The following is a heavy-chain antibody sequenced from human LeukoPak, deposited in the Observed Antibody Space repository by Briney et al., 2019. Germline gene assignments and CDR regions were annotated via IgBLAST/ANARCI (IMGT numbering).Heavy chain of an antibody. CDR2: INHSGST. D-gene: IGHD3-10*01. J-gene: IGHJ4*02. V-gene: IGHV4-34*01. CDR3: AMYIWFGELPLDY. Sequence: SETLSLTCAVYGGSFSGYYWSWIRQPPGKGLEWIGEINHSGSTNYNPSLKSRVTISVDTSKNQFSLTLSSVTAADTAVYYCAMYIWFGELPLDYWGQGTLVTVSS. CDR1: GGSFSGYY.